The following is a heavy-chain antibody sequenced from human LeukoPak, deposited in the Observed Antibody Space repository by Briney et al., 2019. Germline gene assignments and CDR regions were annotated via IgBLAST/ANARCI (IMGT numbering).Heavy chain of an antibody. D-gene: IGHD3-10*01. V-gene: IGHV4-39*07. CDR1: GGSISSSSYY. J-gene: IGHJ3*02. Sequence: SETLSLTCTVSGGSISSSSYYWGWIRQPPGKGLEWIGSIYYSGSTYYNPSLKSRVTISVGTSKNQFSLKLSSVTAADTAVYYCARSDYYGSGPHAFDIWGQGTVVTVSS. CDR2: IYYSGST. CDR3: ARSDYYGSGPHAFDI.